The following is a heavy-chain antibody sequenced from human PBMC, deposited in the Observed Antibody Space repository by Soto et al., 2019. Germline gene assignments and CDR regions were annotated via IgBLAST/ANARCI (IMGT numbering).Heavy chain of an antibody. V-gene: IGHV3-33*01. CDR3: ARDPAPKMATIGGWFDP. D-gene: IGHD5-12*01. Sequence: GGSLRLSCAASGFTFSSYGMHWVSQAPGKGLEWVAVIWYDGSNKYYADSVKGRFTISRDNSKNTLYRKMNTQRAEDTAVEYWARDPAPKMATIGGWFDPWGQGTLVTVSS. J-gene: IGHJ5*02. CDR1: GFTFSSYG. CDR2: IWYDGSNK.